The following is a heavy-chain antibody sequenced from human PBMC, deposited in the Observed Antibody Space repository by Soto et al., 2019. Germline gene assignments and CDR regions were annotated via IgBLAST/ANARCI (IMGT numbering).Heavy chain of an antibody. CDR1: GFTFSSYW. J-gene: IGHJ4*02. CDR2: IKQDGSEK. D-gene: IGHD1-26*01. V-gene: IGHV3-7*01. Sequence: GGSLRLSCAASGFTFSSYWMSWVRQAPGKGLEWVANIKQDGSEKYYVDSVKGRFTISRDNAKNSLYLQMNSLRAEDTAVYYCAREGATCLSYFDYWGQGTLVTVSS. CDR3: AREGATCLSYFDY.